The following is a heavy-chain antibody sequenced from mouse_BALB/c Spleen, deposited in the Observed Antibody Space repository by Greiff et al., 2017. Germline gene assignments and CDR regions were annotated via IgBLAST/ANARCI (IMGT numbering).Heavy chain of an antibody. CDR3: ARGGDMITTGYAMDY. D-gene: IGHD2-4*01. J-gene: IGHJ4*01. CDR2: ISSGSSTI. CDR1: GFTFSSFG. V-gene: IGHV5-17*02. Sequence: EVQGVESGGGLVQPGGSRKLSCAASGFTFSSFGMHWVRQAPEKGLEWVAYISSGSSTIYYADTVKGRFTISRDNPKNTLFLQMTSLRSEDTAMYYCARGGDMITTGYAMDYWGQGTSVTVSS.